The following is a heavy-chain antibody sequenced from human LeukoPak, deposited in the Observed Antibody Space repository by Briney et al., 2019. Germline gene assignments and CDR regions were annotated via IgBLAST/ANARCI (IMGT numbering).Heavy chain of an antibody. Sequence: ASVKVSCKASGYTFTGYYMHWVRQAPGQGLEWMGWINPNSGGTNYAQKFQGRVTMTRDTSISTAYMELSRLRSDDTAVYYCARGYSSGWNYFDYWGQGTLVTVSS. J-gene: IGHJ4*02. CDR3: ARGYSSGWNYFDY. CDR1: GYTFTGYY. CDR2: INPNSGGT. D-gene: IGHD6-19*01. V-gene: IGHV1-2*02.